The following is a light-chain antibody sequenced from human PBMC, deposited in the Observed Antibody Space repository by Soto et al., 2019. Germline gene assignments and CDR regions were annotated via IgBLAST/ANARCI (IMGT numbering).Light chain of an antibody. CDR2: DAS. Sequence: EIVLTQSPDTLSLSPGERATLCCRASQNVGTYLTWFQQKPGQAPRRLIYDASTRVSGVPARFSGSGSGTDFTLTISSLEPEDFAVYYCQQCSKWPMYTFGQGTKLEIK. J-gene: IGKJ2*01. CDR3: QQCSKWPMYT. CDR1: QNVGTY. V-gene: IGKV3-11*01.